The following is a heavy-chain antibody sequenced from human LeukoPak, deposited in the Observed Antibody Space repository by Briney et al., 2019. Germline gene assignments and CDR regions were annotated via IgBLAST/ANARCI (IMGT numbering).Heavy chain of an antibody. CDR1: GFTFSSYG. Sequence: PGGSLRLSCAASGFTFSSYGMHWVRQAPGKGLEWVAVIWCDGSNKYYADSVKGRFTISRDNSKNTLYLQMNSLRAEDTAVYYCARDWGDILTGYSVIDYWGQGTLVTVSS. V-gene: IGHV3-33*01. CDR2: IWCDGSNK. D-gene: IGHD3-9*01. CDR3: ARDWGDILTGYSVIDY. J-gene: IGHJ4*02.